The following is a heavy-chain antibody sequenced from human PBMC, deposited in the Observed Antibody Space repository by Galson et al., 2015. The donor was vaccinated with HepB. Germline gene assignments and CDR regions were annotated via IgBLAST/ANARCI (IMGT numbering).Heavy chain of an antibody. CDR3: ARPRGLVGIGGALDI. CDR2: ISYDGSYK. Sequence: SLRLSCAASGFTFSSYAIHWVRQAPGKGLEWVALISYDGSYKYYADSVKGRFTISRDKSKNTLYLQLNSLRAEDTAVYYCARPRGLVGIGGALDIWGQGTMVTVSS. J-gene: IGHJ3*02. CDR1: GFTFSSYA. V-gene: IGHV3-30*04. D-gene: IGHD2-15*01.